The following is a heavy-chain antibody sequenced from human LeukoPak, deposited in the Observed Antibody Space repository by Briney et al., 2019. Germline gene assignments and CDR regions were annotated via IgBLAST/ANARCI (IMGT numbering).Heavy chain of an antibody. J-gene: IGHJ4*02. CDR2: IHTSGST. CDR3: ARDGDYYDSSGYTDY. Sequence: ASETLSLTCTVSGGSISSYYWSWIRQPAGKGLEWIGRIHTSGSTNYNTSLKSRVTMSADTSKNQFSLKLSSVTAADAAVYYCARDGDYYDSSGYTDYWGQGTLVTVSS. V-gene: IGHV4-4*07. CDR1: GGSISSYY. D-gene: IGHD3-22*01.